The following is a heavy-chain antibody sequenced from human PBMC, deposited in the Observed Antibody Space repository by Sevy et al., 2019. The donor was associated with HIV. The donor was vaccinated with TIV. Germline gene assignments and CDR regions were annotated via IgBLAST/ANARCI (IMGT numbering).Heavy chain of an antibody. CDR1: GFIFSSYG. D-gene: IGHD3-22*01. Sequence: GGSLRLSCAASGFIFSSYGMHWVRQAAGKGLEWVAVISYDGSDKSYADSVKGRFTISRDNSKNTLYLQMNSLRAEDTAVYYCAIDQAFYYDSYIDYWGQGTLVTVSS. CDR3: AIDQAFYYDSYIDY. V-gene: IGHV3-30*03. J-gene: IGHJ4*02. CDR2: ISYDGSDK.